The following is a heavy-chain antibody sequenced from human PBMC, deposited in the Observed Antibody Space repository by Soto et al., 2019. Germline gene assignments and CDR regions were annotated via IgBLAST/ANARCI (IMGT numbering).Heavy chain of an antibody. J-gene: IGHJ4*02. CDR2: IYYSGNT. CDR3: ARQEQQLARGGY. Sequence: PSETLSLTCTVSGDSISTYYWNWVRQPLGKGLEWIGSIYYSGNTYYNPSLKSRVTISVDTSKNQFSLKLSSVTAADTAVYYCARQEQQLARGGYWGRGTLVTVSS. CDR1: GDSISTYY. V-gene: IGHV4-59*05. D-gene: IGHD6-13*01.